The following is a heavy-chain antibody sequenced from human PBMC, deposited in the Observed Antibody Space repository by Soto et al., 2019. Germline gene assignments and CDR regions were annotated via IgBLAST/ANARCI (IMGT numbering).Heavy chain of an antibody. V-gene: IGHV1-46*01. CDR3: AREGLVLVPTTVNSDYYYYAMDV. J-gene: IGHJ6*02. CDR2: INPSGGST. D-gene: IGHD4-17*01. Sequence: ASVKVSCKASGYTFTSYYMHWVRQAPGQGLEWMGIINPSGGSTNYAQKLQGRVTMTRDTSTSTVYMELSSLRPEDTAVYYCAREGLVLVPTTVNSDYYYYAMDVWGQGTTVTVSS. CDR1: GYTFTSYY.